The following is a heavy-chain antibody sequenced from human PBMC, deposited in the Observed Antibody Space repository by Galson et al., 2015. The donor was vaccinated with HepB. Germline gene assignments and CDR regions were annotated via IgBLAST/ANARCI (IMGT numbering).Heavy chain of an antibody. D-gene: IGHD2-2*01. CDR1: TFSSYT. J-gene: IGHJ3*02. CDR2: IIPILGIA. CDR3: ARVYCSSTSCPDDAFDI. V-gene: IGHV1-69*02. Sequence: TFSSYTISWVRQAPGQGLEWMGRIIPILGIANYAQKFQGRVTITADKSTSTAYMELSSLRSEDTAVYYCARVYCSSTSCPDDAFDIWGQGTMVTVSS.